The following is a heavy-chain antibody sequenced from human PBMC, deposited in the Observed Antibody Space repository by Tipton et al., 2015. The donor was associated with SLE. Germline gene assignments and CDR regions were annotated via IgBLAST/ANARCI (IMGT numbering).Heavy chain of an antibody. CDR3: ARRHYSGPFDS. D-gene: IGHD5-12*01. CDR1: GSSITAYY. V-gene: IGHV4-59*12. J-gene: IGHJ4*02. CDR2: VYYSGTT. Sequence: LRLSCTVSGSSITAYYWTWIRQPPGKGLEWIGYVYYSGTTNYNPSLKSRVSFSIDTSKHQFSLKLNSVTAADTAVYYCARRHYSGPFDSWGQGTLVTVSS.